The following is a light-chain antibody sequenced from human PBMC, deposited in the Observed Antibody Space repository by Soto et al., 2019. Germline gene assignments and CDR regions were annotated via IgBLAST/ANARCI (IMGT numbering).Light chain of an antibody. J-gene: IGKJ1*01. V-gene: IGKV3-20*01. CDR1: QSVNTN. CDR2: GAY. CDR3: KQYGSSPRT. Sequence: EIVVTQSPATLSVSPGERATLSCRASQSVNTNFAWYQQKPGQAPRLLIYGAYTRATGIQDRFSGSGSGTDFTLTIRRLEPEDFAVYYCKQYGSSPRTFGQGTKVDIK.